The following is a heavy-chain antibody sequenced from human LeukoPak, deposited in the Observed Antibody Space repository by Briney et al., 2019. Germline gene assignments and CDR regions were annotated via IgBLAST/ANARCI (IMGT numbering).Heavy chain of an antibody. CDR3: ARASGYDNDFDY. J-gene: IGHJ4*02. CDR1: GFTFDDYA. D-gene: IGHD5-12*01. V-gene: IGHV3-9*01. CDR2: ICWNTGSI. Sequence: PGGSLRLSCAASGFTFDDYAMHWVRQAPGKGLEWVSGICWNTGSIGYADSVKGRFTISRANAKNSLYLQMNSLRAEDTAVYYCARASGYDNDFDYWGQGTLVTVSS.